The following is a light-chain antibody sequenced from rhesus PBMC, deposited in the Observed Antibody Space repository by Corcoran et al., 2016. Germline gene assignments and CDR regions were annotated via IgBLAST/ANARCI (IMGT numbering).Light chain of an antibody. J-gene: IGKJ4*01. CDR1: QSLLHSGGKTY. CDR3: MQCIQLSPLT. Sequence: DIVMTQTPLSLPVTPGEPASISCRSSQSLLHSGGKTYLDWYLQKPGLSPQLLFYEVSNRASGGPDRVSGSGSGTDFTLKISRVEAEDVGVYYCMQCIQLSPLTFGGGTKVEIK. CDR2: EVS. V-gene: IGKV2-90*01.